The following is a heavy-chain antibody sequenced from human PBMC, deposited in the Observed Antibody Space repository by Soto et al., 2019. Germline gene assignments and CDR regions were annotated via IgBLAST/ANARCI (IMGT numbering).Heavy chain of an antibody. CDR3: ARVGSSWSLKNWFDP. CDR2: IYYSGST. CDR1: GGSISSGDYY. D-gene: IGHD6-13*01. Sequence: QVQLQESGPGLVKPSQTLSLTCTVSGGSISSGDYYWSWIRQPPGKGLEWIGYIYYSGSTYYNPSLQSRVIISVDTSKNQFSLKLSSVTAADTAVYYCARVGSSWSLKNWFDPWGQGTLVTVSS. V-gene: IGHV4-30-4*01. J-gene: IGHJ5*02.